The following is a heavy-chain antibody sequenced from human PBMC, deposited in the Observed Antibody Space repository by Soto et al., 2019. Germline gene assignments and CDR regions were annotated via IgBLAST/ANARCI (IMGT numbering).Heavy chain of an antibody. Sequence: EVQLVESGGGLIQPGGSLRLSCAASGFTVSRNYMTWVRRAPGKGLEWVSLIYSDNNVYYADSVKGRFSISRDISKNTLXLXTNSLRAEDTAVYYCARGSPYCLNGVCYRQNDYFDYWGQGSLVTVSS. D-gene: IGHD2-8*01. CDR2: IYSDNNV. V-gene: IGHV3-53*01. J-gene: IGHJ4*02. CDR3: ARGSPYCLNGVCYRQNDYFDY. CDR1: GFTVSRNY.